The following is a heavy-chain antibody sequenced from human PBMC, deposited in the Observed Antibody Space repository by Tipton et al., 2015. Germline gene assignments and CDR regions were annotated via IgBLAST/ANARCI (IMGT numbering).Heavy chain of an antibody. D-gene: IGHD3-3*01. J-gene: IGHJ6*02. Sequence: TLSLTCDVSGYSISSGYYWGWIRQSPGKGLEWIGYISYSGSTHYNPSLKSRVTISVDTSKNEFSLKLRSVTAADTAVYYCARDLEHGMDVWGQGTTVTVSS. CDR3: ARDLEHGMDV. CDR1: GYSISSGYY. V-gene: IGHV4-28*03. CDR2: ISYSGST.